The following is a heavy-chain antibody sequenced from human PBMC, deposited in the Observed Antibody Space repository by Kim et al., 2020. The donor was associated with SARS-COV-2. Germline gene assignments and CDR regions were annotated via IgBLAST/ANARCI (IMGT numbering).Heavy chain of an antibody. V-gene: IGHV3-30*02. CDR3: AKSFSGSYYYGMDV. D-gene: IGHD3-10*01. J-gene: IGHJ6*02. Sequence: YAASVKGRFTSSRDNSKNTLYLQRSSLRAEDTAVYYCAKSFSGSYYYGMDVWGQGTTVTVSS.